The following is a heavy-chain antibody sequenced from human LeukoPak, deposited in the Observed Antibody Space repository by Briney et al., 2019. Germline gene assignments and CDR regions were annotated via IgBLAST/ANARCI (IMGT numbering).Heavy chain of an antibody. CDR2: INTNTGNP. J-gene: IGHJ4*02. V-gene: IGHV7-4-1*02. CDR3: ARDRPSSGWYAAMIYYFDY. D-gene: IGHD6-19*01. Sequence: ASVKVSCKASGYTFTSYAMNSVRQAPGQGLERMGWINTNTGNPTYAQGFTGRFVFSLDTSVSTAYLQISSLKAEDTALYYCARDRPSSGWYAAMIYYFDYWGQGTLVTVSS. CDR1: GYTFTSYA.